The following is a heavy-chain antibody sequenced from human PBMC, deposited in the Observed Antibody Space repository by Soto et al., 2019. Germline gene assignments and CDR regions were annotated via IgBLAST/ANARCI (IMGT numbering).Heavy chain of an antibody. J-gene: IGHJ3*02. CDR2: ISRSSSYT. D-gene: IGHD5-12*01. CDR1: GFTFSDYY. CDR3: ASDSPWRGAFDI. V-gene: IGHV3-11*06. Sequence: PGGSLRLSCAASGFTFSDYYMSWIRQAPGKGMEWVSYISRSSSYTNYADSVKGRFTISRDNAKNSRYLQMNSLRAEDTAVYYCASDSPWRGAFDIRGQGTMVTV.